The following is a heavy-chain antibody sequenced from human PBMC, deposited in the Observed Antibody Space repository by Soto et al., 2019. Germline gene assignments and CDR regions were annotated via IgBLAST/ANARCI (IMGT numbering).Heavy chain of an antibody. J-gene: IGHJ2*01. CDR2: ISWNSGSI. Sequence: PGGSLRLSCAASGFTFDDYAMHWVRQAPGKGLEWVSGISWNSGSIGYADPVKGRFTISRDNAKNSLYLQMNSLRAEDTALYYCAKDNGFIAAAGRLWYFDLWGRGTLVTVSS. CDR3: AKDNGFIAAAGRLWYFDL. V-gene: IGHV3-9*01. CDR1: GFTFDDYA. D-gene: IGHD6-13*01.